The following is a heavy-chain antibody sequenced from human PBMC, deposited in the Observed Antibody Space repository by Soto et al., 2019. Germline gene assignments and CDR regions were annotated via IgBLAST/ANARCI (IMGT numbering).Heavy chain of an antibody. J-gene: IGHJ4*02. Sequence: GSLRLSCVASGFTFSSYALNWVRQAPGRGLEWVSAISGSGGTTYYADSVKGRFTISRDNSKNTLFLQMNSLRAEDAAIYYCAKSPKAISTSFDYWGQGSLVTVSS. CDR3: AKSPKAISTSFDY. D-gene: IGHD3-22*01. V-gene: IGHV3-23*01. CDR2: ISGSGGTT. CDR1: GFTFSSYA.